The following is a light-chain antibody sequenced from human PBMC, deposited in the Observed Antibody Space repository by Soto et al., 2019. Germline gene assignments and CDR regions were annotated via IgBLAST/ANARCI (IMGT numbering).Light chain of an antibody. CDR3: QSYDSGLSGSV. CDR1: SSNIGAGYD. Sequence: QSVLTQPPSVSGAPGQRVTISCTGSSSNIGAGYDVHWYQQLPGTAPKLLIYCNSNRPSGVPDRFSGSKSGTSASLAITGLQAEDEADYYCQSYDSGLSGSVFGGGTQLTVL. CDR2: CNS. V-gene: IGLV1-40*01. J-gene: IGLJ2*01.